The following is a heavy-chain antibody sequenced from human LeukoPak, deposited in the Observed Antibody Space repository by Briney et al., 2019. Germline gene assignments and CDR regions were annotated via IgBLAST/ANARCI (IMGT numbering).Heavy chain of an antibody. CDR2: IYTSGST. CDR3: ARDRYVSGSGFDY. D-gene: IGHD3-10*01. V-gene: IGHV4-61*02. Sequence: SETLSLTCAVYGGSISSGSYYWSWIRQPAGKGLEWLGRIYTSGSTNYNPSLKSRVTISVDTSKNQFSLKLSSVTAADTAVYYCARDRYVSGSGFDYWGQGTLVTVSS. CDR1: GGSISSGSYY. J-gene: IGHJ4*02.